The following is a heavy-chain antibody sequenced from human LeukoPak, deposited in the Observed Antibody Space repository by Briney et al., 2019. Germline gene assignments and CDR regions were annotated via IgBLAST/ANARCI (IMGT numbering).Heavy chain of an antibody. CDR3: AKQSTIVVVPAAIMD. D-gene: IGHD2-2*01. CDR1: GYTFTGYY. Sequence: ASVKVSCKASGYTFTGYYMHWVRQAPGQGLEWMGWINPNSGGTNYAQKFQGRVTMTRDTSISTAYMELSRLRSDDTAVYYCAKQSTIVVVPAAIMDWGQGTLVTVSS. J-gene: IGHJ4*02. CDR2: INPNSGGT. V-gene: IGHV1-2*02.